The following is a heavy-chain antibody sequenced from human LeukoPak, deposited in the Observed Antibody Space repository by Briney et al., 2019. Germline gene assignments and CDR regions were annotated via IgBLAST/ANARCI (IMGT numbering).Heavy chain of an antibody. V-gene: IGHV1-24*01. D-gene: IGHD2-21*02. CDR1: GYTLTELS. CDR3: ARGYCGGDCPNWFDP. Sequence: GASVKVSCKVSGYTLTELSMHWVRQAPGKGLEWMGGFDPEDGETIYAQKFQGRVTMTEDTSTDTAYMELSSLRSEDTAVYYCARGYCGGDCPNWFDPWGQGTLVTVSS. J-gene: IGHJ5*02. CDR2: FDPEDGET.